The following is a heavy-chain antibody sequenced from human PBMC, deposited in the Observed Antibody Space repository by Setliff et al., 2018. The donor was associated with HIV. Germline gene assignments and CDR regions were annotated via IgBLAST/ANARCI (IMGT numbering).Heavy chain of an antibody. V-gene: IGHV5-51*01. J-gene: IGHJ5*02. Sequence: PGESLKISCHLSGYSSTKYWIGWVRQMPGKGLEWMGLIYPGGSDIRYSPSFQGQVTISADKSISTAYLQWSSLKASDTAMYYCARQASYVLDPWGQGTLVTVSS. CDR3: ARQASYVLDP. CDR2: IYPGGSDI. CDR1: GYSSTKYW. D-gene: IGHD1-26*01.